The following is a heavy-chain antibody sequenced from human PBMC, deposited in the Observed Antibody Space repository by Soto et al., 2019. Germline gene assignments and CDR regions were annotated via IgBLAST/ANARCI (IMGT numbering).Heavy chain of an antibody. CDR1: GYTFTNYG. CDR2: ISGYNSNT. V-gene: IGHV1-18*04. Sequence: ASVKVSCKASGYTFTNYGISWVRQAPGQGLEWMGWISGYNSNTKYAQKVQGRVTMTTDTSTGTAYMELRGLRSDDTAVYFCARDPSDWNYDYYYGMDVWGQGTRVTVSS. CDR3: ARDPSDWNYDYYYGMDV. J-gene: IGHJ6*02. D-gene: IGHD1-1*01.